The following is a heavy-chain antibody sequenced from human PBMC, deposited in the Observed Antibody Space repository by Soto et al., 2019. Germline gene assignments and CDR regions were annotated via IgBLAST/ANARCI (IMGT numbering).Heavy chain of an antibody. Sequence: ASVKVSCKASGYTFTSYYMHWVRQAPGQGLEWMGWISAYNGNTNYAQKLQGRVTMTTDTSTSTAYMELRSLRSDDTAVYYCARIEYSSSSGSWFDPWGQGTLVTVS. CDR3: ARIEYSSSSGSWFDP. CDR1: GYTFTSYY. D-gene: IGHD6-6*01. J-gene: IGHJ5*02. V-gene: IGHV1-18*04. CDR2: ISAYNGNT.